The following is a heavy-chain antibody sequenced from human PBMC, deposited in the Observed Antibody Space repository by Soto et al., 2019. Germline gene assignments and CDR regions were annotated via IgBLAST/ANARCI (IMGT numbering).Heavy chain of an antibody. CDR3: ARAGVPQREGVDY. CDR1: GFTFSSYS. Sequence: EVQLVESGGGLVKPGGPLRLSCAASGFTFSSYSMNWVRQAPGKGLEWVSSISSSSSYIYYADSVKGRFTISRDNAKNSLYLQMNSLRAEDTAVYYCARAGVPQREGVDYWCQGAMVTVSS. CDR2: ISSSSSYI. V-gene: IGHV3-21*01. D-gene: IGHD2-2*01. J-gene: IGHJ4*02.